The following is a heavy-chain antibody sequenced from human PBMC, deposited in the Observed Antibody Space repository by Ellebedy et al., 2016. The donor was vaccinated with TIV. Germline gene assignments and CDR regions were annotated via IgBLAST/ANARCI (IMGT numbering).Heavy chain of an antibody. CDR1: GDSVSSNSVA. J-gene: IGHJ3*02. V-gene: IGHV6-1*01. CDR3: VRGSRGAFDI. Sequence: SQTLSLTCAISGDSVSSNSVAWHWIRQSPSRGLEWLGRTYYRSKWYNEYAVSVKSRITINLDTPKNQFSLQLNSLTPEDQALYYCVRGSRGAFDIWGQGTMVTVSS. CDR2: TYYRSKWYN.